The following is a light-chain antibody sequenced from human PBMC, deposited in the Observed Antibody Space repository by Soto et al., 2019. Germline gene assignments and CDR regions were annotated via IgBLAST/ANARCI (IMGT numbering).Light chain of an antibody. CDR3: QQYTNWPYT. CDR1: QSVGSN. J-gene: IGKJ2*01. Sequence: ELVMTQSPATLSVAPGERASLSCRASQSVGSNLAWYQQTAGQAPRLLIYGASTRATVIPARFSGSGSGTEFTLTISSLQSEDFAVYSCQQYTNWPYTFGQGTKLEIK. V-gene: IGKV3-15*01. CDR2: GAS.